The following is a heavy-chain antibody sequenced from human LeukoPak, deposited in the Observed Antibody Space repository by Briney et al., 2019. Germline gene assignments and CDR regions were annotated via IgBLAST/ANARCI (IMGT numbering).Heavy chain of an antibody. Sequence: GGSLRLSCAASGFTFSDYYMSWIRQAPGKGLEWVSYISSSGSTIYYADSVKGRFTISRDNAKNSLYLQMNSLRAEDTAVYYCARLTRGVYQYSGSSYGMDVWGQGTTVTVSS. CDR2: ISSSGSTI. CDR1: GFTFSDYY. D-gene: IGHD6-6*01. CDR3: ARLTRGVYQYSGSSYGMDV. V-gene: IGHV3-11*01. J-gene: IGHJ6*02.